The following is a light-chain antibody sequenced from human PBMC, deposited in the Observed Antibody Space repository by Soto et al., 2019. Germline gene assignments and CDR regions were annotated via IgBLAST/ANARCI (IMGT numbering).Light chain of an antibody. Sequence: QSALTQPASVSGSPGQSITISCTGTSSDVGGYNYVSWYQQHPGKAPKVMIHDVSNRPSGVSNRFSGSKSGNTASLTISGLQAEDEADDYCSSYTSSSTLYVFGTGTKVTVL. V-gene: IGLV2-14*01. CDR3: SSYTSSSTLYV. J-gene: IGLJ1*01. CDR2: DVS. CDR1: SSDVGGYNY.